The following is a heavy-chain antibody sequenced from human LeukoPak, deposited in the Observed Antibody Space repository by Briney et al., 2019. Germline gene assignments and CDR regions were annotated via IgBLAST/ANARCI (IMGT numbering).Heavy chain of an antibody. D-gene: IGHD6-19*01. CDR1: GGSISGSY. J-gene: IGHJ3*02. CDR2: IYYNGNT. CDR3: AKGGWSLDI. Sequence: SETLSLTCTVSGGSISGSYWSWIRQSPGKGLEWIGYIYYNGNTDYNPSLRSRLTMSVDTSKNQFSLKLTSVTAADTALYSRAKGGWSLDIWGQGTMVTVSS. V-gene: IGHV4-59*03.